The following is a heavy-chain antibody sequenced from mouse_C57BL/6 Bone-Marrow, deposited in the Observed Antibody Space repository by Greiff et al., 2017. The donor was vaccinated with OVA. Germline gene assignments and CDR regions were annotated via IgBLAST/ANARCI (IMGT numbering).Heavy chain of an antibody. D-gene: IGHD4-1*01. CDR2: IYPGGGYT. Sequence: VQLQQSGAELVRPGTSVKMSCKASGYTFTNYWIGWAKQRPGHGLEWIGDIYPGGGYTNYNEKFKGKATLTADKSSSTAYMQFSSLTSEDSAIYYCARRRNWGYFDVWAQGPRSPSPQ. CDR1: GYTFTNYW. J-gene: IGHJ1*03. V-gene: IGHV1-63*01. CDR3: ARRRNWGYFDV.